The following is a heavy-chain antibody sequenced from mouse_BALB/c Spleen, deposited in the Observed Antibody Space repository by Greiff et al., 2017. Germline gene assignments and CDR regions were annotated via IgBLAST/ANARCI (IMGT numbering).Heavy chain of an antibody. CDR1: GFSLTDYG. CDR3: AKHGTARATSLFAY. V-gene: IGHV2-6-5*01. CDR2: IWGGGST. Sequence: VKLVESGPGLVAPSQSLSITCTVSGFSLTDYGVSWIRQPPGKGLEWLGVIWGGGSTYYNSALKSRLSISKDNSKSQVFLKMNSLQTDDTAMYYGAKHGTARATSLFAYWGQGTLVTVSA. J-gene: IGHJ3*01. D-gene: IGHD3-2*01.